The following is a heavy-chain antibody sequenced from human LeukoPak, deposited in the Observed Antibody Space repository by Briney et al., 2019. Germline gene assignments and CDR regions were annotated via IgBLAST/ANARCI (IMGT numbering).Heavy chain of an antibody. CDR3: AKGTLGGGFNF. CDR1: GYTFTGYY. D-gene: IGHD3-16*01. Sequence: ASVKVSCKASGYTFTGYYMHWVRQAPGQGLEWMGRIIPNSGGTNYAQKFQGRVTMTRDTSISTAYMELSSLRSDDTAVYYCAKGTLGGGFNFWGHGTLVTVSS. V-gene: IGHV1-2*06. CDR2: IIPNSGGT. J-gene: IGHJ4*01.